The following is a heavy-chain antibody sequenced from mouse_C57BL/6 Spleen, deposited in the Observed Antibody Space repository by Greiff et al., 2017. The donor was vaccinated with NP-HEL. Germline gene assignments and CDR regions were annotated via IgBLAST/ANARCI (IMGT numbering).Heavy chain of an antibody. J-gene: IGHJ1*03. CDR3: ARDNVSSYWYMDD. D-gene: IGHD1-1*01. CDR1: GYTFTSYW. V-gene: IGHV1-7*01. CDR2: INTCSGYT. Sequence: QVQLQQSGADLAKPGASVKLSCKASGYTFTSYWMHWVKQRPGQGLEWIGYINTCSGYTNYNQKFKDKATLTADKSSSTAYMQLSSLTYEDSAVYYCARDNVSSYWYMDDWGKGTTVTVSS.